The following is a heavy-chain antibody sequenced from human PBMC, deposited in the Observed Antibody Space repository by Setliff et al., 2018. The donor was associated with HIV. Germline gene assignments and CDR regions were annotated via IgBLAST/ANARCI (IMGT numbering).Heavy chain of an antibody. CDR3: ATTTIFEVPRYYYYYMDV. D-gene: IGHD3-3*01. J-gene: IGHJ6*03. CDR2: IYRTGST. CDR1: GGSISSRY. V-gene: IGHV4-59*08. Sequence: SETLSLTCTVSGGSISSRYWSWIRQPPGKGLEWIGYIYRTGSTKYNPSLKSRVTISVDTSKNQFSLKLSSVTAADTAVYYCATTTIFEVPRYYYYYMDVWGKGTTVTVS.